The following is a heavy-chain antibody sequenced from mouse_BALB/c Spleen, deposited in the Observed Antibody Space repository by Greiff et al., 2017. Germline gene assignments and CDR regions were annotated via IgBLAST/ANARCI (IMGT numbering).Heavy chain of an antibody. CDR3: ARYGSSGWYFDY. J-gene: IGHJ2*01. V-gene: IGHV3-2*02. CDR1: GYSITSDYA. CDR2: ISYSGST. Sequence: EVQLQQSGPGLVKPSQSLSLTCTVTGYSITSDYAWNWIRQFPGNKLEWMGYISYSGSTSYNPSLKSRITITRDTSKNQFFLQLNSVTTEDTATYYCARYGSSGWYFDYWGQGTTLTVSS. D-gene: IGHD1-1*01.